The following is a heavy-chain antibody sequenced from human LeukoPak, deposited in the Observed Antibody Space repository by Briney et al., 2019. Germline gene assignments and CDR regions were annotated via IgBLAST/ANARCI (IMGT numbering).Heavy chain of an antibody. D-gene: IGHD2-2*02. J-gene: IGHJ4*02. V-gene: IGHV3-23*01. CDR3: AKRYCSTTSCYKRYGSGSYFFDY. Sequence: PGGSLRLSCAASAFTFSSYAMSWVRQAPGKGLEWVSGISGNGGSTNYADSVKGRFTISRDNSKNTLYLRMNSQRAEDTAVYYCAKRYCSTTSCYKRYGSGSYFFDYWGQGTLVTVSS. CDR1: AFTFSSYA. CDR2: ISGNGGST.